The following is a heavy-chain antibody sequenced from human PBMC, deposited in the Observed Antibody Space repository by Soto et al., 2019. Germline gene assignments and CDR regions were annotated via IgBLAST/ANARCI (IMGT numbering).Heavy chain of an antibody. CDR2: INSDGGII. J-gene: IGHJ3*02. CDR1: RFTVSNYW. CDR3: ARFYGEPI. D-gene: IGHD4-17*01. Sequence: GGSLRLSCAASRFTVSNYWMYWVRQAPGKGPEWVSRINSDGGIITYADSVKGRFTISRDNAKNTLYLQMNSLRAEDTAVYYCARFYGEPIWGQGTMVTVSS. V-gene: IGHV3-74*01.